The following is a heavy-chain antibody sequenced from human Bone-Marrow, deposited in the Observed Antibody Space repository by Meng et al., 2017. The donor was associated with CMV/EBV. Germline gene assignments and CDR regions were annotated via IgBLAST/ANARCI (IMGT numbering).Heavy chain of an antibody. V-gene: IGHV1-69*05. J-gene: IGHJ5*02. CDR1: GGTFSSYA. CDR2: IIPIFGTA. D-gene: IGHD3-10*01. CDR3: ARVPYYGSGYTSP. Sequence: KASGGTFSSYAISWVRQAPGQGLEWRGGIIPIFGTANYAQKFQGRVTITTDESTSTAYMELSSLRSEDTAVYYCARVPYYGSGYTSPWGQGTLVTVSS.